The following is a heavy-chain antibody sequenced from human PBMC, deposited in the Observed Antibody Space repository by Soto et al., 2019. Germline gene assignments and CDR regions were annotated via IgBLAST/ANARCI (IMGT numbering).Heavy chain of an antibody. J-gene: IGHJ4*02. D-gene: IGHD5-18*01. CDR2: IYPSGRP. V-gene: IGHV4-30-2*01. CDR1: GGSISNAAYS. Sequence: SETLSLTCPVSGGSISNAAYSWSWIRQPPGKGLEWIGYIYPSGRPFYNPSLRRRVTISIDRSNDQFSLNLKSVTAADTAVYYCARERGGYGLFDSWGQGTLVTVSS. CDR3: ARERGGYGLFDS.